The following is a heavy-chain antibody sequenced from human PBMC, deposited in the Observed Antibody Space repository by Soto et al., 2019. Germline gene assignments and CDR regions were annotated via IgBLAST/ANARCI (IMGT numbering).Heavy chain of an antibody. J-gene: IGHJ4*02. D-gene: IGHD6-19*01. CDR3: AREAGTFDY. V-gene: IGHV3-7*04. CDR2: SRPDTDDR. Sequence: VQLVESGGGLVQPGGSLRLSCTVSGFNFSRYWMNWVRQAPGKGLEWVANSRPDTDDRFHADSVRGRFSISRDNAKKSLFLQMNSLRVEDTAVYYCAREAGTFDYWGQGILVTVSS. CDR1: GFNFSRYW.